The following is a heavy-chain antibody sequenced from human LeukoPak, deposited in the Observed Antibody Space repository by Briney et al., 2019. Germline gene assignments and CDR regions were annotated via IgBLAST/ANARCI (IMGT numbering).Heavy chain of an antibody. CDR1: GGSISSSSYS. Sequence: SETLSLTCTVSGGSISSSSYSWGWIRQPPGKGLEWIGSIYYGGTTYYNPSLKSRVTISVDTSKNQFSLKLSSVTAADTAVYYCARLVRGRGSYLAFDIWGQGTMVTVSS. J-gene: IGHJ3*02. D-gene: IGHD1-26*01. V-gene: IGHV4-39*01. CDR3: ARLVRGRGSYLAFDI. CDR2: IYYGGTT.